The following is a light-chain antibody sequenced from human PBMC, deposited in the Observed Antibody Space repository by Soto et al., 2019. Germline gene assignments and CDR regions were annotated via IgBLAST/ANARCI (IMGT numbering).Light chain of an antibody. J-gene: IGKJ4*01. V-gene: IGKV3-20*01. CDR1: QSISSC. Sequence: EVVLTQSPATLSLSPGDRATLSCRASQSISSCLASYQQNPGQDPRLLMYGASNRATRVPPRFSGTGSGTDFTLTISRLEPEDFAXYYCQHYGTSPLFGGGTKADIK. CDR3: QHYGTSPL. CDR2: GAS.